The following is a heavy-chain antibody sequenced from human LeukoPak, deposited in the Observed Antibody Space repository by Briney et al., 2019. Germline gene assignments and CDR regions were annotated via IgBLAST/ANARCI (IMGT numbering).Heavy chain of an antibody. D-gene: IGHD3-10*01. CDR2: MYTGGTT. J-gene: IGHJ4*02. V-gene: IGHV3-53*01. CDR1: GFSVSDTH. Sequence: GGSLRLSCAASGFSVSDTHMSWVRQAPGKGLEWVSAMYTGGTTYYADSVTGRFTISRDKSKNTLYLQMNSLRVEDTAVYYCAKDEVTSGGGLASWGQGTLVTASS. CDR3: AKDEVTSGGGLAS.